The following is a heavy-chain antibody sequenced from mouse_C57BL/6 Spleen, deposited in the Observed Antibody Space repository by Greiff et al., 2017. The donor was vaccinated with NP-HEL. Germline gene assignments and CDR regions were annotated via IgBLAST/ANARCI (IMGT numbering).Heavy chain of an antibody. D-gene: IGHD1-1*01. CDR2: IYPGSGST. CDR3: ASRGGSYGYFDV. CDR1: GYTFTSYW. J-gene: IGHJ1*03. Sequence: QVHVKQSGAELVKPGASVKMSCKASGYTFTSYWITWVKQRPGQGLEWIGDIYPGSGSTNYNEKFKSKATLTVDTSSSTAYMQLSSLTSEDSAVYYCASRGGSYGYFDVWGTGTTVTVSS. V-gene: IGHV1-55*01.